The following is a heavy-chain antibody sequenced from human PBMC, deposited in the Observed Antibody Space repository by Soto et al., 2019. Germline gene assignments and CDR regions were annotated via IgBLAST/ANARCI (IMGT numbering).Heavy chain of an antibody. CDR2: AYHNGLT. CDR3: ARDAAVPGESDRFDY. V-gene: IGHV4-4*02. J-gene: IGHJ4*02. CDR1: GDSVTSNVW. D-gene: IGHD6-19*01. Sequence: QVQLQESGPGLVKPSGTLSLTCTVSGDSVTSNVWWSWVRQPPGKGREWIGEAYHNGLTDYNPSLKRRVTMSVDTTKNDFSLKLTSLTAADTAIYYCARDAAVPGESDRFDYWGQGTLVTVSS.